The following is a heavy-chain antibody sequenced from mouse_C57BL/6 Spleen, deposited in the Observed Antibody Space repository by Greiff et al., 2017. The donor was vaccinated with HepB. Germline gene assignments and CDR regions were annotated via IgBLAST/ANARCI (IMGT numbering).Heavy chain of an antibody. CDR3: AREWAYYGNYWFAY. D-gene: IGHD2-10*01. CDR2: ISDGGSYT. Sequence: EVKVVESGGGLVKPGGSLKLSCAASGFTFSSYAMSWVRQTPEKRLEWVATISDGGSYTYYPDNVKGRFTISRDNAKNNLYLQMSHLKSEDTAMYYCAREWAYYGNYWFAYWGQGTLVTVSA. J-gene: IGHJ3*01. V-gene: IGHV5-4*01. CDR1: GFTFSSYA.